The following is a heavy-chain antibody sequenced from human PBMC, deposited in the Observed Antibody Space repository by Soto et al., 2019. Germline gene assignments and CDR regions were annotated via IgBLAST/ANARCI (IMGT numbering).Heavy chain of an antibody. Sequence: GESLKISCKGSGYSFTSYWIGWVRQMPGKGLEWMGIIYPGDSDTRYSPAFQGQVTITADKSISTAYLQWSSLKASDTAMYYCAILPPPLTGDDRLGDYYYGMDVWGQGTTVTVSS. CDR1: GYSFTSYW. V-gene: IGHV5-51*01. CDR2: IYPGDSDT. D-gene: IGHD7-27*01. CDR3: AILPPPLTGDDRLGDYYYGMDV. J-gene: IGHJ6*02.